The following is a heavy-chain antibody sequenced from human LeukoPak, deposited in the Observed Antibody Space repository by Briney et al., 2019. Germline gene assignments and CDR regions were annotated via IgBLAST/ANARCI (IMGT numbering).Heavy chain of an antibody. V-gene: IGHV3-23*01. Sequence: PGGSLRLSCAASGFTFSSYAMSWVPQAPGKGLEWVSAISGSGGSTYYAVSVKVRFSISRDNSKVALYLQMNSLGAEDTAVYYCAANIGTPSFDYWGQGTLVTVSS. CDR2: ISGSGGST. CDR3: AANIGTPSFDY. D-gene: IGHD2/OR15-2a*01. CDR1: GFTFSSYA. J-gene: IGHJ4*02.